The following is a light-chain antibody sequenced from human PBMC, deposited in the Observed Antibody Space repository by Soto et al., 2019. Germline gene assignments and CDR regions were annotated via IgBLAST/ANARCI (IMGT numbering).Light chain of an antibody. CDR3: QQYDDLPIT. CDR1: QDITNC. V-gene: IGKV1-33*01. CDR2: DAS. J-gene: IGKJ5*01. Sequence: IQMTHSPSPLSASVGHRVTITCQASQDITNCLKWYQQKSGKAPKLLISDASNLETGVPSRFSGGGSGTDFTFTITSLQPEDVAIYYCQQYDDLPITFGQGTRLEI.